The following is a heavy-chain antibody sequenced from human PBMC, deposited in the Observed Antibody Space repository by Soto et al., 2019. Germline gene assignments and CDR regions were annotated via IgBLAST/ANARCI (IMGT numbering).Heavy chain of an antibody. CDR1: GGSMFSYY. CDR3: ARAYQLSSGWYHPDQFAD. D-gene: IGHD6-19*01. Sequence: PSGNPSLTCTVSGGSMFSYYWSWIRQPAGKGLEWIARIYGSGGTNYNPSLKSRVTMSVDTSKNKFSLKLRSGTAADTAVYYCARAYQLSSGWYHPDQFADWGQGSLV. V-gene: IGHV4-4*07. J-gene: IGHJ1*01. CDR2: IYGSGGT.